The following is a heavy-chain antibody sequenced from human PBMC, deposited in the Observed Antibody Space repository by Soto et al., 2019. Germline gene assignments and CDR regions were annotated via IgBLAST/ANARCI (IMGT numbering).Heavy chain of an antibody. D-gene: IGHD6-13*01. Sequence: QVQLVQSGAEVKKPGASVKVSCKASGYIFINYYIHWVRQAHGQGPEWMGIINPTGGSTNYAQKFQGRVTLTMDTSTSTVYMELSRLRFEDTAVYYCARDLAAADYWGQGTLVTVSS. CDR1: GYIFINYY. V-gene: IGHV1-46*01. CDR3: ARDLAAADY. CDR2: INPTGGST. J-gene: IGHJ4*02.